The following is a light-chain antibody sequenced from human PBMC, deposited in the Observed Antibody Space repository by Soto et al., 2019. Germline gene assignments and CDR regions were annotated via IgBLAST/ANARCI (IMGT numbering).Light chain of an antibody. CDR3: QHYNNGPR. Sequence: ETVMTQSPATLSVSPGEGATLSCRASQTINNNLAWYQQKPGQAPRLLIYGASRRATGVPARFSGSGSGTEFTLTICSLQSEDFAVYYCQHYNNGPRFGQGTKVDVK. CDR1: QTINNN. J-gene: IGKJ1*01. V-gene: IGKV3-15*01. CDR2: GAS.